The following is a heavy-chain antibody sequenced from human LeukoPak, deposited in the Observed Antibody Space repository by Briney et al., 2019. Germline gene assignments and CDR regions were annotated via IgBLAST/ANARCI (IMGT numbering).Heavy chain of an antibody. D-gene: IGHD5-18*01. Sequence: ASVKVSCKASGFTFTDYYMHWVRQAPGQGLEWMGWINANSGGTNYAQKFQGRVTMTRDTSIRTAYMELSRLRGDDTAVYYCARGGDSYGRHPTSYWGQGTLVTVSS. CDR3: ARGGDSYGRHPTSY. CDR1: GFTFTDYY. J-gene: IGHJ4*02. V-gene: IGHV1-2*02. CDR2: INANSGGT.